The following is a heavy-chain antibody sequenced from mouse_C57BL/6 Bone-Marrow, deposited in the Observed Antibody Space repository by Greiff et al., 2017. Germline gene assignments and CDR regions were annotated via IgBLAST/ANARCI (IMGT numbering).Heavy chain of an antibody. CDR3: RQLRRGFAY. V-gene: IGHV1-64*01. D-gene: IGHD3-2*02. Sequence: VQLQQPGAELVKPGASVKLSCKASGYTFTSYWLHWVKQRPGQGLEWIGMIHPNSGSTNYNEKFKSKATLTVDKSSSTAYMQLSRLTSEDSAVYYCRQLRRGFAYWGQGTLVTVSA. CDR2: IHPNSGST. CDR1: GYTFTSYW. J-gene: IGHJ3*01.